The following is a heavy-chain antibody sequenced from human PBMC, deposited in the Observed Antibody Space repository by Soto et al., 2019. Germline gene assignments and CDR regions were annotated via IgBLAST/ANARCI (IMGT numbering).Heavy chain of an antibody. D-gene: IGHD4-17*01. CDR3: ARARGRGDPADPYYYYYMDV. J-gene: IGHJ6*03. Sequence: QVQLQESGPGLVKSSQTLSLTCTVSGGSISSGGYYWSWIRQHPGKGLEWIGYIYYSGSTYYNPSLKSRVTISVDTSKNQFSLKLSSVTAADTAVYYCARARGRGDPADPYYYYYMDVWGKGTTVTVSS. V-gene: IGHV4-31*03. CDR1: GGSISSGGYY. CDR2: IYYSGST.